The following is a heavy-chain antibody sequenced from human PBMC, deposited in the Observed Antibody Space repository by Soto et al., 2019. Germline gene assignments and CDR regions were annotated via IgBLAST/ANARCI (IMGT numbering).Heavy chain of an antibody. J-gene: IGHJ3*02. CDR2: ISAYNGNT. V-gene: IGHV1-18*01. Sequence: ASVKVSCKASGYTFTSYGISWVRQAPGQGLEWMGWISAYNGNTNYAQKFQGRVTMTTDTSTSTAYMELSSLRSEDTAVYYCARDKLSMGDAFDIWGQGTMVTVSS. D-gene: IGHD3-10*01. CDR3: ARDKLSMGDAFDI. CDR1: GYTFTSYG.